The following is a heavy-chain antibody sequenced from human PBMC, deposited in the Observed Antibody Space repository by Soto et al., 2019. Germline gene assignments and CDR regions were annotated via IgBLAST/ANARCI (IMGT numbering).Heavy chain of an antibody. CDR2: IIPIFGTA. Sequence: QVQLVQSGAEVKKPGSSVKVSCKASGGTFSSYAISWVRQAPGQGLEWMGGIIPIFGTANYAQKFQGRVTITADESKSTAYMELSSLRSEDTAVSYCARHNVDIVATIMAGWFDPWGRGTLVTVSS. CDR3: ARHNVDIVATIMAGWFDP. J-gene: IGHJ5*02. V-gene: IGHV1-69*01. CDR1: GGTFSSYA. D-gene: IGHD5-12*01.